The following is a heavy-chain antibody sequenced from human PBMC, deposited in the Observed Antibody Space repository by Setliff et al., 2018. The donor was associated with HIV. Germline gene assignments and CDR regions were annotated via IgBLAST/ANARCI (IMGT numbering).Heavy chain of an antibody. CDR3: IIAYSSGWLAPMGFDS. J-gene: IGHJ4*02. D-gene: IGHD6-19*01. CDR1: GGSISSNNFY. CDR2: IYSSGDS. V-gene: IGHV4-39*01. Sequence: PSETLSLTCTVTGGSISSNNFYRGWIRQPPGKGLEWIGTIYSSGDSFYDPSLKSRVTTSIDSSKNQFSLKLSSVTAADTAVYYCIIAYSSGWLAPMGFDSWGQGTLVTVSS.